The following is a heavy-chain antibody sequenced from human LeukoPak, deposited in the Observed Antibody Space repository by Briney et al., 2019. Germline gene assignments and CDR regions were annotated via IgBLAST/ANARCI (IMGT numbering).Heavy chain of an antibody. J-gene: IGHJ6*02. CDR3: AKDRMVRGRLYYYGMDV. CDR2: ISYDGSNK. CDR1: GFTFSSYG. V-gene: IGHV3-30*18. D-gene: IGHD3-10*01. Sequence: PGGSLRLSCAASGFTFSSYGMHWVRQAPGKGLEWVAVISYDGSNKYYADSVKGRFTISRDNSKNTLYLQMNSLRAEDTAVYYCAKDRMVRGRLYYYGMDVWGQGTTVTASS.